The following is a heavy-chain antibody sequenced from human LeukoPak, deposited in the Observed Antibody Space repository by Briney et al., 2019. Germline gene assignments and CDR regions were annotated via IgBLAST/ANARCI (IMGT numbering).Heavy chain of an antibody. J-gene: IGHJ4*02. CDR1: GGSISSYY. Sequence: SETLSLTCTVSGGSISSYYWSWIRQPPGKGLEWIGYIYYSGSTYYNPSLKSRVTISVDTSKNQFSLKLSSATAADTAVYYCARAPDYYDSSAPPGYFDYWGQGTLVTVSS. V-gene: IGHV4-59*06. D-gene: IGHD3-22*01. CDR2: IYYSGST. CDR3: ARAPDYYDSSAPPGYFDY.